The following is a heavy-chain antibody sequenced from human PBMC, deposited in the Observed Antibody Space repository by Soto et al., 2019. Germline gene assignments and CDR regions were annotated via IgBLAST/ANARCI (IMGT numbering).Heavy chain of an antibody. D-gene: IGHD3-22*01. CDR2: IIPIFGTA. Sequence: SVKVSCKASGGTFSSYAISWVRQAPGQGLEWMGGIIPIFGTANYAQKFQGRVTITADESTSTAYMELSSLRSEDTAVYYCARPPTIYYYDSSGYYLFWGQGTLVTVSS. CDR3: ARPPTIYYYDSSGYYLF. CDR1: GGTFSSYA. J-gene: IGHJ4*02. V-gene: IGHV1-69*13.